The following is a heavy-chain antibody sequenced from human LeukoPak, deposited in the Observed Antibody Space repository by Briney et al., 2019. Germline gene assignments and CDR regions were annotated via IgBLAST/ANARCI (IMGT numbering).Heavy chain of an antibody. CDR3: ATTGIRYYFDY. J-gene: IGHJ4*02. Sequence: GGSLRLSCAASGFTFSNAWMSWVRQAPGKGLEWAGRLKSKTDGGTTDYAAPVKGRFTISRDDSRNTLYLQMNSLKTEDTAVYYCATTGIRYYFDYWGQGALVTVSS. CDR2: LKSKTDGGTT. CDR1: GFTFSNAW. V-gene: IGHV3-15*01. D-gene: IGHD3-10*01.